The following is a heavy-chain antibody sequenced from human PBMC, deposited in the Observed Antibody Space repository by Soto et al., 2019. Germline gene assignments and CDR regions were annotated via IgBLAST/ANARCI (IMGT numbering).Heavy chain of an antibody. J-gene: IGHJ4*02. D-gene: IGHD3-10*01. V-gene: IGHV3-73*01. CDR1: GFVFKDSS. CDR3: TRLISAAQDY. Sequence: EVLLVESGGGLVQPGGSLKLSCAASGFVFKDSSIHWVRQASGTGLEWVGRIRDRAFSYATAYAASVKGRFTISRDDSTNTAYLQMNSLKTEDTAIYYCTRLISAAQDYWGQGTLVTVSS. CDR2: IRDRAFSYAT.